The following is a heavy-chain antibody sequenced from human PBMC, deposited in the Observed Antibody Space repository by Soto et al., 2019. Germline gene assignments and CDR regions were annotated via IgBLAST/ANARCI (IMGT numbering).Heavy chain of an antibody. Sequence: QVQLVESGGGVVQPGRSLRLSCAASGFTFSSYGMHWVRQAPGKGLEWVAVISYDGRVQYYADSVKGRFTISRDNSKNTLYLEMNSLRAEDSAVYYCVHSSRWNWLDPWGQGTLFTVSS. V-gene: IGHV3-30*03. D-gene: IGHD6-13*01. CDR3: VHSSRWNWLDP. CDR2: ISYDGRVQ. CDR1: GFTFSSYG. J-gene: IGHJ5*02.